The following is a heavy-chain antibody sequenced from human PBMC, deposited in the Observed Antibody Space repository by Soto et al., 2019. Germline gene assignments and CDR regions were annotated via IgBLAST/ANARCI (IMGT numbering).Heavy chain of an antibody. CDR1: GFTFSTYW. J-gene: IGHJ4*02. CDR2: ISGDGTRT. D-gene: IGHD2-21*01. CDR3: ARGTLTSIDMVDY. V-gene: IGHV3-74*01. Sequence: EVQLVESGGALVQPGGSLRLSCAASGFTFSTYWMHWVRQGPGKGLVWVSRISGDGTRTNYADSVGGRFTVSRDNAKTTLYLQHNSLTAEDTAVYYCARGTLTSIDMVDYWGQGTLVTVSS.